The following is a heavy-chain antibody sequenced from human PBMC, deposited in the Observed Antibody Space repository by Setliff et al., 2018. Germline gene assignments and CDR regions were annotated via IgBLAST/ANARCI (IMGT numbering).Heavy chain of an antibody. CDR3: ARHKVIKKEFISLTWFDP. CDR2: FYSFGSI. V-gene: IGHV4-39*01. Sequence: PSETLSLTCSVSGGSITSGGGFYWAWIRQPPGKELEWIGSFYSFGSIYYSPSLKNRVTISGDTSSNQFSLHLNSVAAADTAVYYCARHKVIKKEFISLTWFDPWGQGTPVTVSS. J-gene: IGHJ5*02. CDR1: GGSITSGGGFY. D-gene: IGHD3-10*01.